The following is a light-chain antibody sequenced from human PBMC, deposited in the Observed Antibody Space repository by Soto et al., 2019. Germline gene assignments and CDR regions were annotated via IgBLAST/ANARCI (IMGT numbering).Light chain of an antibody. Sequence: EIVLTQSPGTLSLSPGERATLSCRASQSITSSYLAWYQQKPGQAPRLLIHGASNRATGLPDRFSGSGSGTEFTLTISRLEPEDFAVFYCQQYGRSPCTFGPGTKVDL. CDR1: QSITSSY. V-gene: IGKV3-20*01. CDR3: QQYGRSPCT. J-gene: IGKJ3*01. CDR2: GAS.